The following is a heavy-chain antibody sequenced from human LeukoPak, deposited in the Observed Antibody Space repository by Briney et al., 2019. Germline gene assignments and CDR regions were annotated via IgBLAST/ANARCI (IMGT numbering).Heavy chain of an antibody. D-gene: IGHD3-16*01. Sequence: SVKVSCKASGDTSGSYAMNWVRQAPGQGLEWVARIIPLLGITNHAQKLQGRVTVTADTSTNTVYMELSSLRPDDTAVYYCARARSRITFGGIRHAFDIWGQGTLVTVSS. CDR1: GDTSGSYA. V-gene: IGHV1-69*04. CDR3: ARARSRITFGGIRHAFDI. J-gene: IGHJ3*02. CDR2: IIPLLGIT.